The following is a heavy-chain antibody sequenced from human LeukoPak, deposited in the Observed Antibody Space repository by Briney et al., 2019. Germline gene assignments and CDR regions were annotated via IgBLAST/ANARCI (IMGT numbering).Heavy chain of an antibody. CDR1: GASMNIDY. CDR2: IHYSGST. Sequence: SETLSLTCTVSGASMNIDYWSWIRQPPGKGLEWIGYIHYSGSTIYNPSLRSRFTISVDTSKNQFSLKLSSVTAADTAIYYCARGSGWYYYWGQGTLATVSS. J-gene: IGHJ4*02. D-gene: IGHD6-19*01. CDR3: ARGSGWYYY. V-gene: IGHV4-59*01.